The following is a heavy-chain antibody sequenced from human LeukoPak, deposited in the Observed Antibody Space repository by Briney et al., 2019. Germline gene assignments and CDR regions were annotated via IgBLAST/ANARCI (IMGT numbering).Heavy chain of an antibody. CDR3: ARGIKEYSSSTVFDY. J-gene: IGHJ4*02. CDR1: GYTFTGYY. V-gene: IGHV1-2*04. CDR2: INLNNDDT. Sequence: GASVKVSCKASGYTFTGYYMHWVRQAPGQGLEWMGWINLNNDDTNYAQKFQGWVTMTRDTSISTAYMELSSLRSEDTAVYYCARGIKEYSSSTVFDYWGQGTLVTVSS. D-gene: IGHD6-6*01.